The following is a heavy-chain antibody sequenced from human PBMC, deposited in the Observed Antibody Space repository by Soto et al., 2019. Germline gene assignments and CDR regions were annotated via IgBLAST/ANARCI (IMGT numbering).Heavy chain of an antibody. CDR1: GYTFTSYG. V-gene: IGHV1-18*01. CDR3: ARDQDVLMVYATKFDY. D-gene: IGHD2-8*01. CDR2: ISAYNGNT. Sequence: QVPLVQSGAEVKKPGASVKVSCKASGYTFTSYGISWVRQAPGQGLEWMGWISAYNGNTNYAQKLQGRVTMTTDTSTSTADMELRSLRSDDTAVYYCARDQDVLMVYATKFDYWGQGTLVTVSS. J-gene: IGHJ4*02.